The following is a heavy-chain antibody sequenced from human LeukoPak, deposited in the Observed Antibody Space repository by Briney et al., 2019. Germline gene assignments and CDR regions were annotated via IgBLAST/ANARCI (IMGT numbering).Heavy chain of an antibody. J-gene: IGHJ4*02. CDR2: ISGSGGTT. V-gene: IGHV3-23*01. CDR3: AKCTTAGGSGWYYYFDY. Sequence: GGSLRLSCAASGFTSSSYAMSWVRQAPGKGLEWVSAISGSGGTTYYADSVKGRFTISRDNSKNTLYLQMNSLRAEDTAIYYCAKCTTAGGSGWYYYFDYWGQGTLVTVSS. D-gene: IGHD6-19*01. CDR1: GFTSSSYA.